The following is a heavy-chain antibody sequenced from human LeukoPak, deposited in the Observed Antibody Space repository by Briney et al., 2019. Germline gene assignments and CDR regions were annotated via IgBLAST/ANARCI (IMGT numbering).Heavy chain of an antibody. CDR1: GFTFDEYT. V-gene: IGHV3-43*01. CDR2: ISWDGGST. J-gene: IGHJ6*03. CDR3: AKGNYYYMDV. Sequence: GGSLRLSCAASGFTFDEYTMHWVRQAPGKCLEWVSLISWDGGSTYYADSVKGRFTISRDNSKNSVYLQMNSLRTEDTALYYCAKGNYYYMDVWGKGTTVTVSS.